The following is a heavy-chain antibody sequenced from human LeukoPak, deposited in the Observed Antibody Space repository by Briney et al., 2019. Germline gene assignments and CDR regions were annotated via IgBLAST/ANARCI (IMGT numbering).Heavy chain of an antibody. CDR1: GGSITSGDFY. J-gene: IGHJ6*02. V-gene: IGHV4-30-4*01. Sequence: SETLSLTCTVSGGSITSGDFYWSWVRQPPRKGLEYIGYIYHSGSTYYNPSLESRLSLSVDTSKNQFSLRLNSVTAADTAVYFCVREGDDFLTGYKRSRDYKYYGLDVWGQGTTVIVSS. D-gene: IGHD3-9*01. CDR3: VREGDDFLTGYKRSRDYKYYGLDV. CDR2: IYHSGST.